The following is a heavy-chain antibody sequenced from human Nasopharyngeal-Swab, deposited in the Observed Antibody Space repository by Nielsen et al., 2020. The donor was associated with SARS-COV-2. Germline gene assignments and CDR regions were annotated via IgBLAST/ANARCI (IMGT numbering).Heavy chain of an antibody. D-gene: IGHD3-10*01. J-gene: IGHJ4*02. V-gene: IGHV3-30*03. CDR3: ADLLLGAVLWFGESHY. CDR1: GFRFSGYG. Sequence: GESLKISCAASGFRFSGYGMHWVRQAPGKGQEWVAYISFDVINQAYAESARGRFTVSRDNSKNTLYLQMNSLRVEDTAVYYCADLLLGAVLWFGESHYWGQGTLVTVSS. CDR2: ISFDVINQ.